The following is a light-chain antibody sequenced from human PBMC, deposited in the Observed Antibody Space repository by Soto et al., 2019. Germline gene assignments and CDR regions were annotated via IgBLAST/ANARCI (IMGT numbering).Light chain of an antibody. CDR2: DVS. CDR1: SSDVGDYNY. Sequence: QSALTQPASVSGSPGQSITISCTGTSSDVGDYNYVSWYQQHPGKVPKLMIYDVSNRPSGVSYRFSGSKSGNTASLTISGLQAEDEADYYCSSYTSSTSTRAFGGGTKLTVL. J-gene: IGLJ2*01. CDR3: SSYTSSTSTRA. V-gene: IGLV2-14*01.